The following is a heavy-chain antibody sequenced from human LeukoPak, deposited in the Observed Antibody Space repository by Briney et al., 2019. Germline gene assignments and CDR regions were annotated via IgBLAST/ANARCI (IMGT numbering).Heavy chain of an antibody. CDR3: ARGLEVRGVISYYFDY. CDR1: GFTFSSYD. J-gene: IGHJ4*02. D-gene: IGHD3-10*01. V-gene: IGHV3-13*04. Sequence: PGVSLRLSCAASGFTFSSYDMHWVRQATGKGLEWVSAIGTAGDTYYPGSVKGRFTISRENAKNSLYLQMNSLRAGDTAVYYCARGLEVRGVISYYFDYWGQGTLVTVSS. CDR2: IGTAGDT.